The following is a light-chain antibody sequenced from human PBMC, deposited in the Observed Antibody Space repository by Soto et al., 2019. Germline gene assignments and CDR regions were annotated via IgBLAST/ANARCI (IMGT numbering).Light chain of an antibody. CDR3: QQYNNWPRT. Sequence: EIVMTQSPATLSVSPGERATLSCRASQSVSSDLAWYHQKPGQAPRLRIYGASTRATGNPARFSGSGSGTEFNLTITSLQSEAFAVYYCQQYNNWPRTFGQETKVEIK. J-gene: IGKJ1*01. CDR2: GAS. V-gene: IGKV3-15*01. CDR1: QSVSSD.